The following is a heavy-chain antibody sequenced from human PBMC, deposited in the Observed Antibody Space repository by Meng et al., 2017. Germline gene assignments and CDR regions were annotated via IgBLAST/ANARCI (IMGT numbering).Heavy chain of an antibody. CDR2: INAGNGNT. D-gene: IGHD4-17*01. Sequence: VQCVTLRAEEKKPGASVKVTGKASGYTFTSYAMHWVRQAPGQRLEWMGWINAGNGNTKYSQKFQGRVTITRDTSASTAYMELSSLRSEDTAVYYCARDRSRLSTVTLLFDPWGQGTLVTVSS. CDR3: ARDRSRLSTVTLLFDP. V-gene: IGHV1-3*05. J-gene: IGHJ5*02. CDR1: GYTFTSYA.